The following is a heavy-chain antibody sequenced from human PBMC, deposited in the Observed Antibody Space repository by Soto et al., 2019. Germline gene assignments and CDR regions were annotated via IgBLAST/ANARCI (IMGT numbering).Heavy chain of an antibody. CDR1: GFTFYHRA. D-gene: IGHD3-10*01. V-gene: IGHV3-23*01. CDR3: APGSSGAGGEDL. Sequence: GGSLRLSCAASGFTFYHRAMTWVRQAPGRGLEWVSSISESGAVTYYADSVKGRFTISRDNSKNTLYLQMNTLRAEDTAIYYCAPGSSGAGGEDLWGQGTLVTVSS. J-gene: IGHJ5*02. CDR2: ISESGAVT.